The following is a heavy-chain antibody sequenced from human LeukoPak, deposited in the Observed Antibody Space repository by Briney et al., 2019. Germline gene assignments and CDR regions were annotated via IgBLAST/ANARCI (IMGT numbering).Heavy chain of an antibody. CDR3: ARRRTYYGPGRGGYDAFDI. CDR1: GGSISSYY. Sequence: SETLSLTCTVSGGSISSYYWSWIRQPPGKGLEWIGYIYYSGSTNYNPSLKSRVTISVDTSKNQFSLKLSSVTAADTAAYYCARRRTYYGPGRGGYDAFDIWGQGTMVTVSS. J-gene: IGHJ3*02. CDR2: IYYSGST. V-gene: IGHV4-59*08. D-gene: IGHD3-10*01.